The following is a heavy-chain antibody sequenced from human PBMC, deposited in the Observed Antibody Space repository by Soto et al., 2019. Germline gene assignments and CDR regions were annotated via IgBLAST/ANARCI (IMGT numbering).Heavy chain of an antibody. CDR3: SRDSGFEQWLL. V-gene: IGHV1-18*01. CDR1: GYTFTSYG. CDR2: ISAYNGNT. Sequence: QVQLVQSGAEVNKPGASVQVSCKASGYTFTSYGITWVRQAPGQGLEWMGQISAYNGNTNYAQTLQGRVTMTTDTSRSTAYMELRSLRSDDPDVYYGSRDSGFEQWLLWGQGTLVTVS. D-gene: IGHD6-19*01. J-gene: IGHJ4*02.